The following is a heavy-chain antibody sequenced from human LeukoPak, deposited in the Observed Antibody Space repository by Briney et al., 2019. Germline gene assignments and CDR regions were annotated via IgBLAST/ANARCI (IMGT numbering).Heavy chain of an antibody. CDR1: GDSLNSYY. Sequence: SETLSLTCTVSGDSLNSYYWSWIRQPPGEGLQWNGYIFYSGSSNYNASLRSRVAISVDTSENQFSLKLTSVTAADTAVYYCAGRAARFFDYWGQGILVTVSS. CDR3: AGRAARFFDY. D-gene: IGHD6-25*01. CDR2: IFYSGSS. J-gene: IGHJ4*02. V-gene: IGHV4-59*01.